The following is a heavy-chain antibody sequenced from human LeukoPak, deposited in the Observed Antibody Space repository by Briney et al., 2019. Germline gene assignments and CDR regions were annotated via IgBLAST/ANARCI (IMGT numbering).Heavy chain of an antibody. J-gene: IGHJ4*02. Sequence: GGSLRLSCAASGFTFGNYAMSWVRQAPGKGLEWVSTISGGGITTYYADSAKGRFTISRDNSKNTMFLQMNSLRADDTAVYYCPRQSYASGWNPFDYWGQGILVTVSS. CDR1: GFTFGNYA. V-gene: IGHV3-23*01. CDR2: ISGGGITT. CDR3: PRQSYASGWNPFDY. D-gene: IGHD6-19*01.